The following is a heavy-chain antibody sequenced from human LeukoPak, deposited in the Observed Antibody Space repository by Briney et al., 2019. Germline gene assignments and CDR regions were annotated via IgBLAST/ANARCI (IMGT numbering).Heavy chain of an antibody. D-gene: IGHD2-15*01. Sequence: GGSLRLSCAASGFTFSSYWMSWVRQAPGKGLEWVANIKQDGSEKYYVDSVKGRFTISRDNAENSLYLQMNSLRAEDTAVYYCARDGYCSGGSCYAFDPWGQGTLVTVSS. CDR2: IKQDGSEK. J-gene: IGHJ5*02. CDR1: GFTFSSYW. V-gene: IGHV3-7*01. CDR3: ARDGYCSGGSCYAFDP.